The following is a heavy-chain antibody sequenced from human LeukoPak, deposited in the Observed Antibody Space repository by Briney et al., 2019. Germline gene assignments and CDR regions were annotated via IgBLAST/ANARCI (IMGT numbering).Heavy chain of an antibody. Sequence: ASVKVSCKTSGGTFSNYAISWVRQAPGQGLEWMGGIIPIFDTANYAQKFQGRVTITADESTSTAYMELSSLRCEDTAVYYCARGGPGSGYSYGLDYWGQGTLVTVSS. V-gene: IGHV1-69*13. CDR1: GGTFSNYA. J-gene: IGHJ4*02. D-gene: IGHD5-18*01. CDR2: IIPIFDTA. CDR3: ARGGPGSGYSYGLDY.